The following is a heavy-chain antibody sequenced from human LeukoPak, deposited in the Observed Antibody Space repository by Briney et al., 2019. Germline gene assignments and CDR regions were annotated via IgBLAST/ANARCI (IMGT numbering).Heavy chain of an antibody. D-gene: IGHD7-27*01. CDR3: ARNPEMFEVWGSFGLASPGYFDL. CDR1: GFTFSSYS. J-gene: IGHJ2*01. CDR2: ISSSSSYI. Sequence: SGGSLRLSCAASGFTFSSYSMNWVRQAPGKGLEWVSSISSSSSYIYYADSVKGRFTISRDNAKNSLYLQMNSLRAEDTAVYYCARNPEMFEVWGSFGLASPGYFDLWGRGTLVTVSS. V-gene: IGHV3-21*01.